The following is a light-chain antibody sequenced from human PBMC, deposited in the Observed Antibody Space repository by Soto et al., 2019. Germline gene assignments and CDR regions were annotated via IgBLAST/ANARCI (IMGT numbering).Light chain of an antibody. CDR2: AAS. V-gene: IGKV3-20*01. CDR1: QSVNSNF. J-gene: IGKJ1*01. CDR3: HQYGNSPRT. Sequence: DIVLTQSPGTLSLSTGDRATLSCSASQSVNSNFLAWYQQKPGQAPRLLISAASNMDNGIPDRFSGSGSGTHFTRHIRVLEPDPVAVYYCHQYGNSPRTFGHATKLERK.